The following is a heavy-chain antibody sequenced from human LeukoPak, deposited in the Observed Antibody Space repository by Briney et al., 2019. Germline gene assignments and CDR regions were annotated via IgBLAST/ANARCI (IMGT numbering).Heavy chain of an antibody. CDR3: VRHDSFIPF. CDR1: GFTFTNYA. Sequence: SGGSLRLSCAASGFTFTNYAMTWVRQAPGKGLEWVSSISDTYGTTYYTDSVKGWCTISRDNSKNTVYLQLNNLRAEDTAIYFCVRHDSFIPFWGQGTLVTVSS. CDR2: ISDTYGTT. V-gene: IGHV3-23*01. J-gene: IGHJ4*02. D-gene: IGHD3-16*02.